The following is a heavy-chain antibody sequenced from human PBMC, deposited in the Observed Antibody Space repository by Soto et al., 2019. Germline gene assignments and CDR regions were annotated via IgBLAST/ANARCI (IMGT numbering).Heavy chain of an antibody. CDR1: GFNFRAYG. CDR2: ISQSAGGNT. D-gene: IGHD1-7*01. Sequence: PGESLKISCAASGFNFRAYGMMWVRQAPGKGLEWVSAISQSAGGNTYYADSVKGRFTISRDDSTNTLYLQMDSLRPEDTAQYYCAGWNYAYWGQGTEVTAPQ. V-gene: IGHV3-23*01. J-gene: IGHJ4*02. CDR3: AGWNYAY.